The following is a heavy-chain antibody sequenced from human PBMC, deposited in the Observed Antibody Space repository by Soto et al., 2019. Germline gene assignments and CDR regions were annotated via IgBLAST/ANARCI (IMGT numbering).Heavy chain of an antibody. J-gene: IGHJ3*02. V-gene: IGHV3-33*06. Sequence: GGSLRLSCAASGFTFSSYGMHWVCQAPGKGLEWVAVIWFDGSNKYYADSLRGRFTISRDNSKNTLYLQMNSLRAEDTAVYYCAKAAPPYNWGQGTMVTVSS. CDR2: IWFDGSNK. CDR3: AKAAPPYN. CDR1: GFTFSSYG.